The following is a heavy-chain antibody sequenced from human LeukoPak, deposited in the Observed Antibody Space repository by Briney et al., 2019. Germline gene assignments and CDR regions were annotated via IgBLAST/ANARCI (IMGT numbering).Heavy chain of an antibody. Sequence: SVKVSCKTSGGTFITSAITWVRQAPGQGLEWMGRIIPVLNITTYAQRFQGRVTITADTSTSTVYMELSSLRSEETAVYYCARDQGLTAPPPYGLDVWGQGTTVIVSS. J-gene: IGHJ6*02. D-gene: IGHD5-18*01. CDR1: GGTFITSA. V-gene: IGHV1-69*04. CDR2: IIPVLNIT. CDR3: ARDQGLTAPPPYGLDV.